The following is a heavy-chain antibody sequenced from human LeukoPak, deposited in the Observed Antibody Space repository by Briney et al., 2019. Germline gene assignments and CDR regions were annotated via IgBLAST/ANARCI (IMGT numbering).Heavy chain of an antibody. CDR1: GYTFTSYG. D-gene: IGHD1-7*01. CDR3: ARSITGTTTWKGFRRYSTGGTRYNWFDP. V-gene: IGHV1-18*01. Sequence: ASVKVSCKASGYTFTSYGISWVRQAPGQGLEWMGWISAYNGNTNYAQKLQGRVTMTTDTSTSTAYMELRSLRSDDTAVYYCARSITGTTTWKGFRRYSTGGTRYNWFDPWGQGTLVTVSS. J-gene: IGHJ5*02. CDR2: ISAYNGNT.